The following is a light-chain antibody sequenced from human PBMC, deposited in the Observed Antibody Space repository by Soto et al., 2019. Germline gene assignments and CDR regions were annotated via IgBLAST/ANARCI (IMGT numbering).Light chain of an antibody. V-gene: IGKV1-5*03. Sequence: DIQMTQSPSTLSASVGDRVTIACRASQNIGAWLAWYQQKPGKVPSLLIYKTSTLEDGVPSRFSGTGSGTDFTLTIYNLQPDDVATYYCQQWSLYSWTFGQGTKVDIK. J-gene: IGKJ1*01. CDR3: QQWSLYSWT. CDR1: QNIGAW. CDR2: KTS.